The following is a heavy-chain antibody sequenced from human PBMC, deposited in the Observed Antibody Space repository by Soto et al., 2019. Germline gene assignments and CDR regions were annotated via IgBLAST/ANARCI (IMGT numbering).Heavy chain of an antibody. V-gene: IGHV1-69*01. D-gene: IGHD6-13*01. J-gene: IGHJ4*02. Sequence: QVQLVQSGAEVKKPGSSVKVSCKASGGTFSSYAITWVGQAPGQGLEWMGGIIPIFGTANYAQKFQGRVTITADESTSTAYMELSSLRSEDTAVYYCARDHPREAAAGTYFDYWGQGTLVTVSS. CDR1: GGTFSSYA. CDR3: ARDHPREAAAGTYFDY. CDR2: IIPIFGTA.